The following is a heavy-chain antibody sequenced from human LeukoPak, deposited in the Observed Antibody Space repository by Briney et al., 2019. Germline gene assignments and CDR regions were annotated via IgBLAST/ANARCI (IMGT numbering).Heavy chain of an antibody. V-gene: IGHV1-18*01. CDR3: ARDKATLTMIPFHFQH. CDR2: ISAYNGNT. J-gene: IGHJ1*01. CDR1: GYTFTSYG. D-gene: IGHD3-22*01. Sequence: GASVKVSCKASGYTFTSYGISWVRQAPGQGLEWMGWISAYNGNTNYAQKLQGRVTMTTDTSTSTAYMELRSLRFDDTAVYYCARDKATLTMIPFHFQHWGQGTLVTVSS.